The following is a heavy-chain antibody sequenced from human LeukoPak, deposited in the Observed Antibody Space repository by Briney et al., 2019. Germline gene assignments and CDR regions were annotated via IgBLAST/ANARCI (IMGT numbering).Heavy chain of an antibody. Sequence: GGSLRLSCAASGFTFTDYWMAGVRQVPGKGLEWVANIKGDGSRKYYLDSVKGRYTISRDNARNSVNLEMSSPRADDTAMYYCARDANYHDGSNYYDVLDIWGQGTMVTVSS. CDR3: ARDANYHDGSNYYDVLDI. CDR2: IKGDGSRK. D-gene: IGHD3-22*01. J-gene: IGHJ3*02. V-gene: IGHV3-7*01. CDR1: GFTFTDYW.